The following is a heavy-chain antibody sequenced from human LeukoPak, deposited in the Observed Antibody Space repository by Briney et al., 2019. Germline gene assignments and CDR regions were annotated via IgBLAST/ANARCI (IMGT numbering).Heavy chain of an antibody. J-gene: IGHJ4*02. D-gene: IGHD1-26*01. V-gene: IGHV3-7*01. Sequence: PGRSLRLSCAASGFTFSNYWMDWVRQAPGKGLEWVANIKQDGSEKYYVDSVKGRFTISRDNAKNSLFLQMNSLRAEDTAVYYCARDRDWYSFESWGQGTLVTVSS. CDR2: IKQDGSEK. CDR1: GFTFSNYW. CDR3: ARDRDWYSFES.